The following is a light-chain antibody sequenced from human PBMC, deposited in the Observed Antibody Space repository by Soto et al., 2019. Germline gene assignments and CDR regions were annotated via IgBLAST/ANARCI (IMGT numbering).Light chain of an antibody. CDR3: CSCAGSFSYV. V-gene: IGLV2-11*01. J-gene: IGLJ1*01. CDR1: SSDVGRYDY. CDR2: DVT. Sequence: QSVLTQPRSVSGSPGQSVTISCTGTSSDVGRYDYVSWYQQHPGKAPKLIIYDVTERPAGVPDRFSGSKSGNTASLTISGLQAEDEADYSCCSCAGSFSYVFGGGTRSPS.